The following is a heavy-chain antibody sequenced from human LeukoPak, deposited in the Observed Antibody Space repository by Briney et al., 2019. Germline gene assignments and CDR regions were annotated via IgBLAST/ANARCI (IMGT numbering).Heavy chain of an antibody. J-gene: IGHJ6*03. CDR1: GGSISSYY. Sequence: SETLSLTCTVSGGSISSYYWSWIRQPPGKGLEWIGYIYYSGSTNYNPSLKSRVTISVDTSKNQFSLKLSSVTAADTAVYYCARTPDNHYYYMDVWGKGTTVTVS. CDR2: IYYSGST. D-gene: IGHD3-22*01. V-gene: IGHV4-59*01. CDR3: ARTPDNHYYYMDV.